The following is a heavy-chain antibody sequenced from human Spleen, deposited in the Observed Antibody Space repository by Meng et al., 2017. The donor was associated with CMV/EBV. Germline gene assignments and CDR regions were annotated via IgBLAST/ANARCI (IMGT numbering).Heavy chain of an antibody. D-gene: IGHD2-15*01. J-gene: IGHJ3*02. CDR3: ARDSGGYGLDAFDI. Sequence: SEMSLTCTVSGGSISSSSYYWGWIRQPPGKGLEWIASIFYSGSTYYNPSLKSRVTISVDTSKSQFSLKMRSVTAADTAVYYCARDSGGYGLDAFDIWGQGTMVTVSS. CDR2: IFYSGST. V-gene: IGHV4-39*07. CDR1: GGSISSSSYY.